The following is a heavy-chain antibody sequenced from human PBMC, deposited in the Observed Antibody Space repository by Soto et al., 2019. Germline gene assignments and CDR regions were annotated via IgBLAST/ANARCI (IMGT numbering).Heavy chain of an antibody. J-gene: IGHJ4*02. D-gene: IGHD2-15*01. CDR1: GGSINNHY. CDR2: IYYTGST. Sequence: SETLSLTCTVSGGSINNHYWSWIRQPPGKGLEWIGYIYYTGSTNYNPSLKSRVTISVDTSKNRISLNLTSLTAAATAVYYCVRHQYCSGGSCDESAYSSTDPKFDYWGQGTLVTVSS. V-gene: IGHV4-59*03. CDR3: VRHQYCSGGSCDESAYSSTDPKFDY.